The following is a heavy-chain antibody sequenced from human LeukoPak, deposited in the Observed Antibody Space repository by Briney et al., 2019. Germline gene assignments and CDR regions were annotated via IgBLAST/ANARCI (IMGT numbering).Heavy chain of an antibody. Sequence: GGSLRLSCAASGFTFSSYAMSWVRQAPGKGLEWVSGISGSGSDTYYADSVKGRFTISRDISKNTLHLQMNSLRAEDTAVYYCAKRGYYYDSRVFHGFDYWGQGALVTVSS. CDR3: AKRGYYYDSRVFHGFDY. D-gene: IGHD3-22*01. CDR1: GFTFSSYA. CDR2: ISGSGSDT. V-gene: IGHV3-23*01. J-gene: IGHJ4*02.